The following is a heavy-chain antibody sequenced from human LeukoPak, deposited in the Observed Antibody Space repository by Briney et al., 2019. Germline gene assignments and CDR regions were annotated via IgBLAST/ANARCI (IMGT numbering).Heavy chain of an antibody. CDR2: IYPGDSDT. CDR1: GYSFTSYW. J-gene: IGHJ4*02. Sequence: GESLKISCKGSGYSFTSYWIGWVRQMPGKGLEWMGIIYPGDSDTRYSPSFQGQVTISADKSISTAYLQWSSLKASDTAMYYCARHGEWELSGREPLDDWGQGTLVTVSS. V-gene: IGHV5-51*01. D-gene: IGHD1-26*01. CDR3: ARHGEWELSGREPLDD.